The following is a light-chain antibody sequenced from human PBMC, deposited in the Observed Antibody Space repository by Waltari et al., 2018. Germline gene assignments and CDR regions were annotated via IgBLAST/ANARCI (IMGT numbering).Light chain of an antibody. CDR3: GTWDSSLSPLWV. Sequence: QSMLTQPPSVSAAPGQKVTISCSGSSSNIGNNYVSWYQQLPGTAPKLLIYENVNPPSGLPDPFSCSKSAPSATLGITGLQTGDEADYYCGTWDSSLSPLWVFGGGTKLTVL. CDR2: ENV. V-gene: IGLV1-51*01. J-gene: IGLJ3*02. CDR1: SSNIGNNY.